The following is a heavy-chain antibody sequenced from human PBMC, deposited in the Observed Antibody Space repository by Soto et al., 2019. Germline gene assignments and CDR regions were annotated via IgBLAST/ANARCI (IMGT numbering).Heavy chain of an antibody. J-gene: IGHJ5*02. Sequence: QLQLQESGPGLVKPSETLSLTCTVSGGSISSSSYYWGWIRQPPGKGLEWIGSIYYSGSTYYNPSLKRRVTTSVDTSKNQFSLKLSSVTAADPAVYYCAGIRLFVVGWYWFDPWGQGTLVTVSS. D-gene: IGHD3-3*01. CDR3: AGIRLFVVGWYWFDP. CDR1: GGSISSSSYY. V-gene: IGHV4-39*01. CDR2: IYYSGST.